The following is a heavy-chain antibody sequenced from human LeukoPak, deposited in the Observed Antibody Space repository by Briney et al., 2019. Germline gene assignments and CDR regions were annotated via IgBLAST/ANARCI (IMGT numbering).Heavy chain of an antibody. J-gene: IGHJ4*02. CDR1: GYTFTGYY. CDR3: ARDYYDSSGYLVSFDY. CDR2: INPNSGGI. D-gene: IGHD3-22*01. Sequence: ASVKVSCKASGYTFTGYYMHWVRQAPGQGLEWMRRINPNSGGINYAQKFQGRVTMTRDTSISTAYMELSRLRSDDTAVYYCARDYYDSSGYLVSFDYWGQGTLVTVSS. V-gene: IGHV1-2*06.